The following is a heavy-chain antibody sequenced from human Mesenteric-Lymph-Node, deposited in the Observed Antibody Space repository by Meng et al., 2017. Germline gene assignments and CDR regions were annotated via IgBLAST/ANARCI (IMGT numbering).Heavy chain of an antibody. CDR3: ARDWGDVRGGFDF. J-gene: IGHJ4*02. CDR1: GDSVSSNSAA. V-gene: IGHV6-1*01. CDR2: TYYRSKYYN. Sequence: GQLQESGPGLVNPSQTLSLACALSGDSVSSNSAAWNWIRQSPSRGLEWLGRTYYRSKYYNDYALSVKSRITINPDTSKNQFSLQLNSVTPEDTAIYYCARDWGDVRGGFDFWGQGTLVTVSS. D-gene: IGHD3-10*02.